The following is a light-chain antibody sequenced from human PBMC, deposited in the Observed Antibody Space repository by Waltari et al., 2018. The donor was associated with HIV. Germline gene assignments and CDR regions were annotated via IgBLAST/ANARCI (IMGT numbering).Light chain of an antibody. CDR3: QSYDTKNHWV. V-gene: IGLV6-57*01. Sequence: FMLTQPHSVSGSAGKTVTISCTRDSGSIASNSVQWLQQRPGSSPRTLIYEDNQRPSGVSDRFSASVDSSSNSASLTISGLRTDDEADYYCQSYDTKNHWVFGGGSRLTVL. CDR2: EDN. J-gene: IGLJ3*02. CDR1: SGSIASNS.